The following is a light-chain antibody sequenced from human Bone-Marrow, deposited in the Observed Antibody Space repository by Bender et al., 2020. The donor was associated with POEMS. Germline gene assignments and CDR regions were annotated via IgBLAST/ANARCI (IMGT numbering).Light chain of an antibody. J-gene: IGLJ3*02. CDR2: EVG. Sequence: HSALTQPASLSGSPGQSITMPCAGTSSDVGDYNLISWYQQHPDRAPKLLIYEVGKRPPGVSNRFSGSKSGTTASLTISGLQAEDEAHYYCCSYAGSSTWVFGVGTKLTVL. CDR1: SSDVGDYNL. V-gene: IGLV2-23*02. CDR3: CSYAGSSTWV.